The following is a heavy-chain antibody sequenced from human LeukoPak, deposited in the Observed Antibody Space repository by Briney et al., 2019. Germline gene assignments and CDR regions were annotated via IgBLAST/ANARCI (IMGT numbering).Heavy chain of an antibody. Sequence: GRSLRLSCAASGFTFDDYAMHWVRQAPGKGLEWVSGISWNSGSIGYADSVKGRFTISRDNAKNSLYLQMNSLRAEDTALYYFAKGLGDYWGQGTLVTVSS. CDR2: ISWNSGSI. CDR3: AKGLGDY. CDR1: GFTFDDYA. J-gene: IGHJ4*02. V-gene: IGHV3-9*01.